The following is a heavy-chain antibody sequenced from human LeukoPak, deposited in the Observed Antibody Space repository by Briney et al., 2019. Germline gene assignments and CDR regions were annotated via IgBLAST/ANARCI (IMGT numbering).Heavy chain of an antibody. D-gene: IGHD2-2*01. CDR2: ISAYNGNT. V-gene: IGHV1-18*01. Sequence: GASVKVSCKASGYTFTSYGISWVRQAPGQGLEWMGWISAYNGNTNYAQKLQGRVTMTTDTSTSTAYMELRSLRSDDTAVYYCARDRRIVAVPAAIDYWGQGTLVTVSS. J-gene: IGHJ4*02. CDR3: ARDRRIVAVPAAIDY. CDR1: GYTFTSYG.